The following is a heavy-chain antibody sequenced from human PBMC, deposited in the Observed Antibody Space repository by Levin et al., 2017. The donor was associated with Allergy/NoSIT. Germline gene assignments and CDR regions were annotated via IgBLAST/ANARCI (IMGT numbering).Heavy chain of an antibody. CDR3: TTATYYYAFDI. CDR2: IKSKTDGGTT. D-gene: IGHD3-10*01. V-gene: IGHV3-15*01. Sequence: SCAASGFTFSNAWMSWVRQAPGKGLEWVGRIKSKTDGGTTDYAAPVKGRFTISRDDSKNTLYLQMNSLKTEDTAVYYCTTATYYYAFDIWGQGTMVTVSS. CDR1: GFTFSNAW. J-gene: IGHJ3*02.